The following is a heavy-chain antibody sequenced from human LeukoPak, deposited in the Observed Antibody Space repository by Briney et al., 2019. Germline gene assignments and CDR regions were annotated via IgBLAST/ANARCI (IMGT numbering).Heavy chain of an antibody. CDR3: TRVIVAVPGYFDYFDF. D-gene: IGHD6-19*01. J-gene: IGHJ4*02. CDR1: GFTFSSYE. Sequence: GGSLRLSCAASGFTFSSYEMNWVRQAPGKGLEWVANINEDGSNKWHLGSVKGRFTVSRDNTRNSLYLQMNSLRVEDTAVYYCTRVIVAVPGYFDYFDFWGQGVLVTVSS. CDR2: INEDGSNK. V-gene: IGHV3-7*01.